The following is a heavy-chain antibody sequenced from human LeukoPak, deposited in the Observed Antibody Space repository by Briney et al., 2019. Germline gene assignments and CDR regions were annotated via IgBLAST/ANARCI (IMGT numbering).Heavy chain of an antibody. J-gene: IGHJ4*02. Sequence: GGSLRLSCAASGFTLSSYSMNWVRQAPGKGLEWVSPISSSSSYRYYADSVKGRFTISRDNSKNTLCLQMNSLRAEDTAVYYCAKKIWPTVTTPGHTHFDYWGQGTLVTVSS. V-gene: IGHV3-21*01. CDR1: GFTLSSYS. CDR2: ISSSSSYR. CDR3: AKKIWPTVTTPGHTHFDY. D-gene: IGHD4-17*01.